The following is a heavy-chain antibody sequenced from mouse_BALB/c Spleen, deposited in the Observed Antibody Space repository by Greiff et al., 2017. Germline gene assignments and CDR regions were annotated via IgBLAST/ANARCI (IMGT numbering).Heavy chain of an antibody. V-gene: IGHV1S81*02. D-gene: IGHD4-1*01. J-gene: IGHJ4*01. CDR1: GYTFTSYW. CDR2: INPSNGRT. CDR3: ARHDWEGAMDY. Sequence: QVQLQQPGAELVKPGASVKLSCKASGYTFTSYWMHWVKQRPGQGLEWIGEINPSNGRTNYNEKFKSKATLTVDKSSSTAYMQLSSLTSEDSAVYYCARHDWEGAMDYWGQGTSVTVSS.